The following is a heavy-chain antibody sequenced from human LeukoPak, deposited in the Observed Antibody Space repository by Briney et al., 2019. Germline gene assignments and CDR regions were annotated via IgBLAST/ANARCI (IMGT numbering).Heavy chain of an antibody. V-gene: IGHV3-7*03. J-gene: IGHJ4*02. CDR1: GFTFNSPSW. CDR2: INADGSRK. Sequence: GSLRLSCAGSGFTFNSPSWMSWVRQAPGKGLEWVANINADGSRKYYVDSVKGRFTTSKDNAKKSLYLEMNSLTAEDTAVYYCARSERWGQGTLVTVSS. CDR3: ARSER.